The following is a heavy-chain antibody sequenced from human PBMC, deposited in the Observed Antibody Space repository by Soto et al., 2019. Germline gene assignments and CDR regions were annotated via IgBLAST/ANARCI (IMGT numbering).Heavy chain of an antibody. V-gene: IGHV4-38-2*02. J-gene: IGHJ6*02. CDR2: IYHSGST. CDR3: ARTSSNYDFWEV. D-gene: IGHD3-3*01. Sequence: WETLSLTCTVSGSPISSGYYWGWIRQPPGKGLEWIGSIYHSGSTSYNPPLKSRVTISVDSSKTHFSLRLTSVTAADTAVYYCARTSSNYDFWEVWGQGTTVTVSS. CDR1: GSPISSGYY.